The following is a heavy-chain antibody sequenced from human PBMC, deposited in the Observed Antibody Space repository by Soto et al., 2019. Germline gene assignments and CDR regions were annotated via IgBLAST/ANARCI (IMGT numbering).Heavy chain of an antibody. D-gene: IGHD1-7*01. J-gene: IGHJ4*02. CDR2: VNHSGST. CDR3: ARWNYYFDY. CDR1: GGSFSGYY. V-gene: IGHV4-34*01. Sequence: PSETLSLTCAVYGGSFSGYYWSWIRQPPGKGLEWIGEVNHSGSTNYNPSLKSRVTISVDTSKNQFSLKLSSVTAADTAVYYCARWNYYFDYWGQGTLVTVSS.